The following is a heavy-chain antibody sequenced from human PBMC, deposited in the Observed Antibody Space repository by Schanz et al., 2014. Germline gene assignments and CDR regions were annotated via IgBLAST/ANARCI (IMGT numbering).Heavy chain of an antibody. CDR3: ESGRAVGVGRAYEHAMDW. D-gene: IGHD2-2*01. CDR2: IYSGGSA. V-gene: IGHV3-66*01. Sequence: SCAASVFTVSSHHMNWVRQAPGKGLECVSVIYSGGSAYYADSVMGRFTISSDHSKSTLYRQMNSCRGEDDALDQYESGRAVGVGRAYEHAMDWWGQG. CDR1: VFTVSSHH. J-gene: IGHJ6*01.